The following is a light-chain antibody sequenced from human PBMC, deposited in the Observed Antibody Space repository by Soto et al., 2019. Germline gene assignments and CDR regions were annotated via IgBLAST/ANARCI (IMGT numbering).Light chain of an antibody. CDR3: QQYNQWPLT. CDR1: QTVSNN. Sequence: EIVMTQSPATLSVSPGEKATLSCRASQTVSNNLAWYQQKPGQAPRLLIYFASTRATGIPARFSGSGSGTEFTLTSSSIQSEDFAVYYCQQYNQWPLTFGGGTKAEVE. CDR2: FAS. J-gene: IGKJ4*01. V-gene: IGKV3-15*01.